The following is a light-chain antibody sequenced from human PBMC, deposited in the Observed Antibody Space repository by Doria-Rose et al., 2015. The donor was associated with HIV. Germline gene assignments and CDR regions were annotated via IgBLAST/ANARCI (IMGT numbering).Light chain of an antibody. CDR2: DGS. J-gene: IGKJ1*01. Sequence: TQSPGTLSLSPGERATLSCRASQSFSSTYLAWYQQKPGQAPSLLIYDGSTRATGIPDRFSASGSGTDFTLTINRLEPEDFALYYCRQYGTSWTFGHGTKVEI. CDR3: RQYGTSWT. CDR1: QSFSSTY. V-gene: IGKV3-20*01.